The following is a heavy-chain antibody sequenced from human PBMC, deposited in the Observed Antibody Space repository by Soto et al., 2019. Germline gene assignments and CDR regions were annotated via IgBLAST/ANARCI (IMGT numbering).Heavy chain of an antibody. J-gene: IGHJ5*02. Sequence: ASVKVSCKASGYTFTSYGISWVRQAPGQGLEWMGWISAYNDNTNYAQKLQGRVTMTTDTPTSTAYMELRSLRSDDTAVYYCARDGEELFDYNWLDPWGQGTLVTVSS. D-gene: IGHD3-10*01. CDR1: GYTFTSYG. CDR3: ARDGEELFDYNWLDP. CDR2: ISAYNDNT. V-gene: IGHV1-18*01.